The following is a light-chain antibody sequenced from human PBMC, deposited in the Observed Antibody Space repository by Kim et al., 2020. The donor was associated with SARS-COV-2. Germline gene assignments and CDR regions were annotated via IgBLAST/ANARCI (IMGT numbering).Light chain of an antibody. CDR3: QAWDSSTVL. CDR1: NLGDKY. CDR2: QDS. V-gene: IGLV3-1*01. J-gene: IGLJ2*01. Sequence: SYELTQPPSVSVSPGQTASITCPGDNLGDKYACWYQQKPGQSPVLVIYQDSKRPSGIPERFSGSNSGNTATLTISGTQAMDGADYYCQAWDSSTVLFGGGTQLTVL.